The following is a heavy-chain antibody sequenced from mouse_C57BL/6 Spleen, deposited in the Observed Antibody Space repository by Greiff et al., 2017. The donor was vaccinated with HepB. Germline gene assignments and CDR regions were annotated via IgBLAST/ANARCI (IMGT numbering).Heavy chain of an antibody. D-gene: IGHD2-3*01. Sequence: QVQLQQSGPELVKPGASVKISCKASGYAFSSSWMNWVKQRPGKGLEWIGRIYPGDGDTNYNGKFKGKATLTADKSSSTAYMQLSSLTSEDSAVYFCARDGYYPGYFDYWGQGTTLTVSS. CDR2: IYPGDGDT. V-gene: IGHV1-82*01. J-gene: IGHJ2*01. CDR1: GYAFSSSW. CDR3: ARDGYYPGYFDY.